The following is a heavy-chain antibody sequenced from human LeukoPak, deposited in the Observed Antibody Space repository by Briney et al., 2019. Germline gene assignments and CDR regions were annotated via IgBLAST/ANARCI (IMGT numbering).Heavy chain of an antibody. D-gene: IGHD5-18*01. J-gene: IGHJ4*02. CDR3: ATPTRGYSYGLDY. CDR2: IYYSGSI. V-gene: IGHV4-28*05. CDR1: GYSISSSNW. Sequence: SDTLPLTCAVSGYSISSSNWWGWIRQPPGKGLEWIGYIYYSGSIYYNPSLKSRVTMSVDTSKNQFSLKLSSVTAADTAVYYCATPTRGYSYGLDYWGQGTLVTVSS.